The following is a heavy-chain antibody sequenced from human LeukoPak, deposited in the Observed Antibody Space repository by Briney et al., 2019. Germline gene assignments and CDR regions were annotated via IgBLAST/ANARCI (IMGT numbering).Heavy chain of an antibody. J-gene: IGHJ5*02. CDR1: GITFRSYG. CDR3: AKGARGDTVTSIVGLNWFDP. CDR2: ISYDGSHK. Sequence: GGSLRLSCAASGITFRSYGMHWVRQAPGKGLEWVAVISYDGSHKYYADSVKGRFSISRDNSKNTLYLQMNSLRADATAVYYCAKGARGDTVTSIVGLNWFDPWGQGTLVTVSS. D-gene: IGHD4-17*01. V-gene: IGHV3-30*18.